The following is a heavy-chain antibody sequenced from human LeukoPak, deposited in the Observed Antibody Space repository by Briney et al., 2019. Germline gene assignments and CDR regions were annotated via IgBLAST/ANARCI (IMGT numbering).Heavy chain of an antibody. CDR2: IKQDGSEK. CDR1: GFTFSSYW. J-gene: IGHJ4*02. Sequence: PGGSLRLSCAASGFTFSSYWMSWVRQAPGKGLEWVANIKQDGSEKYYVDSVKGRFTISRDNAKNSLYLQMNSLRAEDTAVYYCAKASRLVASHPTFDYWGQGTLVTVSS. D-gene: IGHD5-12*01. CDR3: AKASRLVASHPTFDY. V-gene: IGHV3-7*01.